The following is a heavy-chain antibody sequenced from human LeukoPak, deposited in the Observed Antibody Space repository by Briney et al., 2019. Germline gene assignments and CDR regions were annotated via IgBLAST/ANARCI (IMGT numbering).Heavy chain of an antibody. CDR3: AREDAEVSDY. Sequence: PSETLSLTCTVSGGSISSYYWSWIRQPPGKGLEWIGYIYYSGSTNYNPSLKSRVTISVDTSKNQFSLKLSSVTAADTAVYYCAREDAEVSDYWGQGTLVTVSS. CDR1: GGSISSYY. V-gene: IGHV4-59*01. J-gene: IGHJ4*02. CDR2: IYYSGST. D-gene: IGHD2-8*01.